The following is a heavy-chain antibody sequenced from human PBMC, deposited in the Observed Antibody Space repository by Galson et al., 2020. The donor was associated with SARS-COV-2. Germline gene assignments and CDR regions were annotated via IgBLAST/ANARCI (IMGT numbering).Heavy chain of an antibody. Sequence: GGSLRLSCAASRFTFSDYAMTWVRQAQGKGLEWVSTISAIGGTYYADSVKGRFTISRDNSKNTVFLQMNSLRAEDTALYYCAKVYLAGRILGGMDVWGQGTTVTVSS. J-gene: IGHJ6*02. D-gene: IGHD6-6*01. CDR2: ISAIGGT. V-gene: IGHV3-23*01. CDR1: RFTFSDYA. CDR3: AKVYLAGRILGGMDV.